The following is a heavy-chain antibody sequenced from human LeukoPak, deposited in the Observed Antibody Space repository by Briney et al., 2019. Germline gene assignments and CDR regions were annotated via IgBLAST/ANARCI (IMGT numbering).Heavy chain of an antibody. J-gene: IGHJ3*02. CDR1: GGSFSGYY. D-gene: IGHD1-26*01. CDR2: IYYSGST. V-gene: IGHV4-34*01. CDR3: ASGGSYADAFDI. Sequence: SETLSLTCAVYGGSFSGYYWSWIRQPPGKGLEWIGSIYYSGSTYYNPSLKSRVTISVDTSRNQFSLKLSSVTAADTAVYYCASGGSYADAFDIWGQGTMVTVSS.